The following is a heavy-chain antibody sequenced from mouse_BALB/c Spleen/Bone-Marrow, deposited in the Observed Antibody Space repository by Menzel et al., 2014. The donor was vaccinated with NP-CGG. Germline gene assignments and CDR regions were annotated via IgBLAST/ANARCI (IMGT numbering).Heavy chain of an antibody. Sequence: QVQLQQSGAELVRPGASVKLSCKASGYTFTSYWINWVKQGPGQGLEWIGNIYPSDSYTNYNQKFKEKATLTVDKSSSTAYMQLSSPTSEDSAVYYCTRKYGPLYYFDYWGRGTTLTVSS. CDR2: IYPSDSYT. CDR1: GYTFTSYW. D-gene: IGHD2-10*02. J-gene: IGHJ2*01. V-gene: IGHV1-69*02. CDR3: TRKYGPLYYFDY.